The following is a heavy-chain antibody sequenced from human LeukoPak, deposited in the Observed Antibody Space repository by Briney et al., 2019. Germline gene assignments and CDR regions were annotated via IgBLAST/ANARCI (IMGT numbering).Heavy chain of an antibody. Sequence: GGSLRLSCAASGFTFSSYSMNWVRQAPGKGLEWVSSISSSSSYIYYADSVKGRFTISRDNAKNSLYLQMNSLRAEGTAVYYCARGSRYSSGWYDYWGQGTLVTVSS. CDR1: GFTFSSYS. D-gene: IGHD6-19*01. J-gene: IGHJ4*02. V-gene: IGHV3-21*01. CDR2: ISSSSSYI. CDR3: ARGSRYSSGWYDY.